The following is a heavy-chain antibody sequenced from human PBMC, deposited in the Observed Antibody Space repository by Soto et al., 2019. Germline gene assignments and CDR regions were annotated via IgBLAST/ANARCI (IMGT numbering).Heavy chain of an antibody. V-gene: IGHV4-30-4*01. D-gene: IGHD3-22*01. J-gene: IGHJ4*02. CDR1: GGSISSGNYY. CDR3: AKMRITVIGLYYFAY. CDR2: ISYSGTT. Sequence: QVQLQESGPGLVKPSQTLSLTCTVSGGSISSGNYYWSWIRQPPGKGLEWIGFISYSGTTHYSASLRSGVPISEDTSKTQFSLDRASVTAAATAVYYCAKMRITVIGLYYFAYWGQGTRVTVSP.